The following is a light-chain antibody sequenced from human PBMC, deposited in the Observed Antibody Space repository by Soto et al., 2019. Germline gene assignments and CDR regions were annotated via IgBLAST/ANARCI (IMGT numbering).Light chain of an antibody. Sequence: QSVLTQPPSVSAAPGQKVTISCSGSSSNIGNNYVSWYQQVPGTAPKLLIYDNNKRPSGNPDRFSGSKSGTSATLDISGLQTGDEADYYCGTWDSSLSVHVFGTGTKVTAL. CDR3: GTWDSSLSVHV. V-gene: IGLV1-51*01. J-gene: IGLJ1*01. CDR1: SSNIGNNY. CDR2: DNN.